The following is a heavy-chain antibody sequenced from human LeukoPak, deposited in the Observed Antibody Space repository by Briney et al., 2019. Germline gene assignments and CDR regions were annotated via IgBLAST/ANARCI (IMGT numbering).Heavy chain of an antibody. CDR1: GYSFTSYW. D-gene: IGHD6-6*01. CDR2: IYPGDSDT. Sequence: GESLKISCKGSGYSFTSYWIGWVRPMPGKGLEWMGIIYPGDSDTRYSPSFQGQVTISADKSISTAYLQWSSLKASDTAMYYCARRIAARPYYFDYWGQGTLVTVSS. J-gene: IGHJ4*02. CDR3: ARRIAARPYYFDY. V-gene: IGHV5-51*01.